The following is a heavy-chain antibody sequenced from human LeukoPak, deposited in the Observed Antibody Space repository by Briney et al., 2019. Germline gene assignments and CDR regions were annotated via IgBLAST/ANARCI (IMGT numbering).Heavy chain of an antibody. CDR2: IKSKTDGGTT. CDR3: TTDPPYYYDSSDNIRADY. J-gene: IGHJ4*02. D-gene: IGHD3-22*01. Sequence: PGGSLRLSCAASGFTYSNAWMSWVRQAPGKGLEWVGRIKSKTDGGTTDYAAPVKGRFTISRDDSKNTLYLQMNSLKTEDTAVYYSTTDPPYYYDSSDNIRADYWGQGTLVTVSS. CDR1: GFTYSNAW. V-gene: IGHV3-15*01.